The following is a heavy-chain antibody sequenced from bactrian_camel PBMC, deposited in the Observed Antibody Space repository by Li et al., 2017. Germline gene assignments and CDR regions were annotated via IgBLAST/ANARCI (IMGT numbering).Heavy chain of an antibody. Sequence: QLVESGGGSVQAGGSLRLSCAASGYFYSSYASYSMGWFRQAPGKEREGVAFIDSGGITSIADSVKGRFTISKDNAKNTLYLQMNSLEPEDTAMYYCAADVDSVCYDYSYWGQGTQVTVS. D-gene: IGHD5*01. CDR1: GYFYSSYASYS. J-gene: IGHJ4*01. CDR3: AADVDSVCYDYSY. CDR2: IDSGGIT. V-gene: IGHV3S53*01.